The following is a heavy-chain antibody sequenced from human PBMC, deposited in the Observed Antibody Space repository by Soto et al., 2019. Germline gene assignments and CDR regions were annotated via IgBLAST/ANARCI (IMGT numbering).Heavy chain of an antibody. CDR2: ITPNSGYT. J-gene: IGHJ5*02. CDR3: ATPYDTGFDP. D-gene: IGHD3-9*01. Sequence: QLQLTQSGGEARKPGASVRGSCAASGYKFSTYAISWLRQAPGQGLEWMGLITPNSGYTNYAQKFQGRLILTTDIPSSTAYMELTSLRYDDTAISYCATPYDTGFDPWGQGTLVSVS. CDR1: GYKFSTYA. V-gene: IGHV1-18*01.